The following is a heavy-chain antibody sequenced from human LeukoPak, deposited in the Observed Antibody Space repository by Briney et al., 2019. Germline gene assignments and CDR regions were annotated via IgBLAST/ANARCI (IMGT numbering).Heavy chain of an antibody. D-gene: IGHD1-1*01. V-gene: IGHV3-48*01. CDR2: ISSRSRTI. CDR3: ARDWSGRSHQDAFDI. J-gene: IGHJ3*02. CDR1: GFTFSIYS. Sequence: GGSLRLSCAASGFTFSIYSMNWVRHAPGKGLEWVSYISSRSRTIYYTDSVKGRFTMSRDNAKNSLYLQRNSVRAEDTAVYCCARDWSGRSHQDAFDIWGQGTMVTVYS.